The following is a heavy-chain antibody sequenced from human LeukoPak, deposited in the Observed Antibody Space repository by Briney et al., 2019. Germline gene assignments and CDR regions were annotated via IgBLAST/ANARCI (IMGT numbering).Heavy chain of an antibody. CDR1: GFTFSSYA. CDR3: ARALYYYDSSALYYFDY. J-gene: IGHJ4*02. V-gene: IGHV3-23*01. Sequence: QPGGSLRLSCAASGFTFSSYAMSWVRQAPGKGLEWVSAISGSGGSTYYADSVKGRFTISRDNAKNSLYLQMNSLRDEDTAVYYCARALYYYDSSALYYFDYWGQGTLVTVSS. CDR2: ISGSGGST. D-gene: IGHD3-22*01.